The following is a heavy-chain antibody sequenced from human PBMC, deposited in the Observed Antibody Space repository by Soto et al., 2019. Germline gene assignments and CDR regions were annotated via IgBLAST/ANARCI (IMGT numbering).Heavy chain of an antibody. J-gene: IGHJ4*02. V-gene: IGHV4-34*01. D-gene: IGHD3-16*01. CDR3: ASILRYL. CDR2: INHSGST. CDR1: GGSFSGYY. Sequence: QVQLQQWGAGLLKPSETLSLSCAVYGGSFSGYYWSWIRQPPGKGLEWIGEINHSGSTNYNPSLKGRVPISVDTSKNQFSLRLSSVTAADTAVYYCASILRYLWGQGTLVTVSS.